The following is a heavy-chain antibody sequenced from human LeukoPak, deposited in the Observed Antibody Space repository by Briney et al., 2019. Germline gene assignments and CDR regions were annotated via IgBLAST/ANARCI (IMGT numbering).Heavy chain of an antibody. Sequence: AGGSLRLSCIASRFAFNRYEMNWVRQAPGKGLEWVSYISSSGSIKHYADSVKGRFTISRDNAKNSLYLQMNSLRAEDTAVYYCARARYTSGWETLDYWGQGTLVTVSS. D-gene: IGHD6-19*01. V-gene: IGHV3-48*03. CDR2: ISSSGSIK. CDR3: ARARYTSGWETLDY. CDR1: RFAFNRYE. J-gene: IGHJ4*02.